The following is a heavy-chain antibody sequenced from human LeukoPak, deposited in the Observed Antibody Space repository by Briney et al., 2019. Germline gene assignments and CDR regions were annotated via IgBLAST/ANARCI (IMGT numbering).Heavy chain of an antibody. V-gene: IGHV1-18*01. CDR3: AREGYCGSDCYTPGFRYYIDV. CDR2: ISPFSGNT. J-gene: IGHJ6*03. D-gene: IGHD2-21*01. CDR1: DYTFTTYN. Sequence: ASVKVSCKASDYTFTTYNFTWVRQAPGQGLQWMGWISPFSGNTKYAQKFQGRVTMTTDTSTSTTYMELRSLRSDDTAAYFCAREGYCGSDCYTPGFRYYIDVWGKGTTVIVSS.